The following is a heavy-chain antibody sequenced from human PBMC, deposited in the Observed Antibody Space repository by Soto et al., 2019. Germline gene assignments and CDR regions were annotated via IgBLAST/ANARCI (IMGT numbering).Heavy chain of an antibody. CDR3: ARHGVRWELRYFQH. Sequence: PSETLSLTCSVSGDSVSSNSYYWGWIRQPPGKGLEWIGSTHPSGSTFYNPSLKSRVTISVDTSKNQFSLKLSSVTAADTAVYYCARHGVRWELRYFQHWGQGTLVTVSS. V-gene: IGHV4-39*01. J-gene: IGHJ1*01. D-gene: IGHD1-26*01. CDR1: GDSVSSNSYY. CDR2: THPSGST.